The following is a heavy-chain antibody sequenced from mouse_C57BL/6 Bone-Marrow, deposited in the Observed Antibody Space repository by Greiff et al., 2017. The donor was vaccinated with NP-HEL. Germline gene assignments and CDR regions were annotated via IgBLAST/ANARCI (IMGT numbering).Heavy chain of an antibody. Sequence: QVQLKQSGAELARPGASVKLSCKASGYTFTSYGISWVKQRTGQGLEWIGEIYPRSGNTYYNEKFKGKATLTADKSSSTAYMELRSLTSEDSAVYFCARRDDGYYHYFDYWGQGTTLTVSS. CDR1: GYTFTSYG. CDR3: ARRDDGYYHYFDY. CDR2: IYPRSGNT. J-gene: IGHJ2*01. V-gene: IGHV1-81*01. D-gene: IGHD2-3*01.